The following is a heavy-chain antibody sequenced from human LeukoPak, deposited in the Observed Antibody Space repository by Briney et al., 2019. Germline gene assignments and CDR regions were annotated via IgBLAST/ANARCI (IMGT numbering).Heavy chain of an antibody. CDR1: GGSISSSSYY. J-gene: IGHJ4*02. Sequence: PSETLSLTCTVSGGSISSSSYYWGWIRQPPGKGLEWIGSIYYSGSTYYNPSLKSRVTISVDTSKNQFSLKLSSVTAADTAVYYCARLRLSFVMDYWGQGTLVTVSS. D-gene: IGHD3-3*01. V-gene: IGHV4-39*01. CDR3: ARLRLSFVMDY. CDR2: IYYSGST.